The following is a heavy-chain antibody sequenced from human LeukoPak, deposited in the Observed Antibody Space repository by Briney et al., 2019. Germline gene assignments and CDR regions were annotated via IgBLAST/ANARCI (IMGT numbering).Heavy chain of an antibody. V-gene: IGHV3-48*03. CDR2: ISSSGGTI. CDR1: GFTFSSHE. CDR3: ASYCSGGSCCDY. J-gene: IGHJ4*02. Sequence: PGGSLRLSCAASGFTFSSHEMNWVRQAPGKGLEWVSYISSSGGTIYYADSVKGRFTISRDNAKNSMYLHMNSLRAEDTAVYYCASYCSGGSCCDYWGRGIMVTVSS. D-gene: IGHD2-15*01.